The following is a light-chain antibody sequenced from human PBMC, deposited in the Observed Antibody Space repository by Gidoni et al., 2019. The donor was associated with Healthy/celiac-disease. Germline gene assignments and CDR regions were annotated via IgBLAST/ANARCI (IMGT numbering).Light chain of an antibody. J-gene: IGKJ4*01. CDR2: DAS. Sequence: EIVLTQSPATLSLSPGERATLSCRASQSVSSYLAWYQQKPGQAPRLLIYDASNRGSGTDFTLTISSLEPEDFAVYYCQQRSNWPPVLTFGGGTKVEIK. CDR3: QQRSNWPPVLT. V-gene: IGKV3-11*01. CDR1: QSVSSY.